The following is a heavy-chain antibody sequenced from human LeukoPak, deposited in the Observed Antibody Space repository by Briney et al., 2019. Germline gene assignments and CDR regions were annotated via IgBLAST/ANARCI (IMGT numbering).Heavy chain of an antibody. J-gene: IGHJ5*02. CDR2: TYHSGTT. V-gene: IGHV4-38-2*02. Sequence: SETLSLTRTVSGYSISSGYYWGWIRQPPGKGLEWIGSTYHSGTTYYNPSLKCRVTISVDTSKNQFSLKLSSVTAADTAVYYCARVKGRLSWFDPWGQGTLFTVSS. CDR3: ARVKGRLSWFDP. CDR1: GYSISSGYY.